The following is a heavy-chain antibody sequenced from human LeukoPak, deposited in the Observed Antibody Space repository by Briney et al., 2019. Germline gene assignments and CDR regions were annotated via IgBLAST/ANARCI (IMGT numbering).Heavy chain of an antibody. CDR3: ARDGSWNYGMDV. Sequence: PGGSLRLPCAASGFTFSSYSMNWVRQAPGKGLEWVSSISSSSSYIYYADSVKGRFTISRDNAKNSLYLQMNSLRAEDTAVYYCARDGSWNYGMDVWGQGTTVTVSS. CDR1: GFTFSSYS. J-gene: IGHJ6*02. D-gene: IGHD2-15*01. CDR2: ISSSSSYI. V-gene: IGHV3-21*01.